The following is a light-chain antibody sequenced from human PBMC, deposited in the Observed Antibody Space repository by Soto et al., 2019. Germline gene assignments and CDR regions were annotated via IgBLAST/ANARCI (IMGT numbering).Light chain of an antibody. CDR3: CSYTTNNTWV. CDR2: EVI. Sequence: QSALTQPASVSGSPGQSITISCTGTNSDVGPYNFVSWYQQHPGKAPKLIIYEVIDRPSGVSTRFSASKSANTASLTISGLQPDDEADYYCCSYTTNNTWVFGGGTKLTVL. J-gene: IGLJ3*02. V-gene: IGLV2-14*01. CDR1: NSDVGPYNF.